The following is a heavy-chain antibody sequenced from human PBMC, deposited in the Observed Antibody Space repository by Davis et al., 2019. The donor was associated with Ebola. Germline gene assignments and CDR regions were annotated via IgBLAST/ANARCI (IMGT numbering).Heavy chain of an antibody. Sequence: ASVKVSCKASGYNFIEYFMHWVRQAPGQGLEWMGWINPNSGGTNYAQKFQGWVTMTRDTSISTAYMELSRLRSDDTAVYYCAREGYCSGGSCYHFDYWGQGTLVTVSS. J-gene: IGHJ4*02. CDR2: INPNSGGT. CDR1: GYNFIEYF. V-gene: IGHV1-2*04. D-gene: IGHD2-15*01. CDR3: AREGYCSGGSCYHFDY.